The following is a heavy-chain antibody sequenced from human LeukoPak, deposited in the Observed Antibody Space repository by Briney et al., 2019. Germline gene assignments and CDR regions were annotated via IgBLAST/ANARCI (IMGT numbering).Heavy chain of an antibody. CDR3: AAVGLQLWRHNWFDP. D-gene: IGHD5-18*01. Sequence: SVKVSCKASGGTFSSYAISWVRQAPGQGLEWMGGIIPIFGTANYAQKFQGRVTITADKSTSTAYMELSSLRSEDTAVYYCAAVGLQLWRHNWFDPWGQGTLVTVSS. J-gene: IGHJ5*02. V-gene: IGHV1-69*06. CDR2: IIPIFGTA. CDR1: GGTFSSYA.